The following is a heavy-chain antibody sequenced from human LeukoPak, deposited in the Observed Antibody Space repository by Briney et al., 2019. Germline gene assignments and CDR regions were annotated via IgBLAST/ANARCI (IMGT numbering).Heavy chain of an antibody. J-gene: IGHJ3*02. CDR1: GFTFSSYA. V-gene: IGHV3-30*04. CDR2: ISYDGSNK. D-gene: IGHD3-22*01. CDR3: ARDRARYYDSNADAFIS. Sequence: GRSLRLSCAASGFTFSSYAMHWVRQAPGKGREWVAVISYDGSNKYYADSVKGRFTISRDNSKNTLYPQMNSLRAEDTAVYYCARDRARYYDSNADAFISGAKGQWSPSLQ.